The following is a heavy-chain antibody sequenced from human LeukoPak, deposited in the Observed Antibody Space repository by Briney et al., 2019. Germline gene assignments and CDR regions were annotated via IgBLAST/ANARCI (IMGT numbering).Heavy chain of an antibody. CDR1: GYTFTSYA. Sequence: ASVKVSCKASGYTFTSYAMNWVRQAPGQGLEWMGWINTNTGNPTYAQGFTGRFVFPLDTSVSTAYLQISSLKAEDTAVYYCASLAYCGGDCYPDYYYYYMDVWGKGTTVTVSS. CDR3: ASLAYCGGDCYPDYYYYYMDV. V-gene: IGHV7-4-1*02. J-gene: IGHJ6*03. CDR2: INTNTGNP. D-gene: IGHD2-21*02.